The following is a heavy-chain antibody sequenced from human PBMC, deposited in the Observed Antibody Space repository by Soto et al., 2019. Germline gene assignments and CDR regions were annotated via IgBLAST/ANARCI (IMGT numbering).Heavy chain of an antibody. J-gene: IGHJ4*02. CDR1: GFTFSSYA. Sequence: PGGSLRLSCAASGFTFSSYAMSWVRQAPGKGLEWVSAISGSGGSTYYADSVKGRFTISRDNSKNTLYLQMNSLRAEDTAVYYCAKDKEILWFGELLASESDRGQRTLVTVSS. D-gene: IGHD3-10*01. CDR3: AKDKEILWFGELLASESD. CDR2: ISGSGGST. V-gene: IGHV3-23*01.